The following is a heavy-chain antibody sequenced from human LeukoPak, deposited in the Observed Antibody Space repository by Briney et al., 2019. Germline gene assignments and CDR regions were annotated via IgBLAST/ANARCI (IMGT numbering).Heavy chain of an antibody. V-gene: IGHV4-59*08. CDR1: GDSISSYH. D-gene: IGHD3-22*01. CDR3: ARRYYYDSSGYSN. CDR2: IYYSGST. J-gene: IGHJ4*02. Sequence: PSETPSLTCTVSGDSISSYHWSWIRQPPGKGLEWIGYIYYSGSTTYNPSLKSRVTISVDTSKNQFSLKLSSVTAADTAVYYCARRYYYDSSGYSNWGQGTLVTVSS.